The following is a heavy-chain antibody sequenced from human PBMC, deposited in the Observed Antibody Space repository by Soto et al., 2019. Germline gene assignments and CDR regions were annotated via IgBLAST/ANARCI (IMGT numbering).Heavy chain of an antibody. CDR3: ARYSSGWYSVGNFDY. Sequence: QVQLVESGGGVVQPGRSLSLSCAASGFPFSSYGMHWVRQAPGKGLEWVAVIWYDGRNKYYADSVKGRFTISRDNSKNTLYLQMNGLRAEDTAVYYCARYSSGWYSVGNFDYWGQGTLVTVSS. V-gene: IGHV3-33*01. CDR2: IWYDGRNK. CDR1: GFPFSSYG. D-gene: IGHD6-19*01. J-gene: IGHJ4*02.